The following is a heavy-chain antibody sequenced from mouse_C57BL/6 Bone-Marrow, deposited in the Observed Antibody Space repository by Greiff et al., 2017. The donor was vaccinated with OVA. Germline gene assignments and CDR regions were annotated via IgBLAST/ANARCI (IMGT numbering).Heavy chain of an antibody. Sequence: QVQLQQPGAELVKPGASVKLSCKASGYTFTSYWMQWVKQRPGQGLEWIGEIDPSDSYTNYNQKFKGKATLTVDTSSSPAYMRLSSLTSEDSAVYYCARGAGTEYWGQGTTLTVSS. J-gene: IGHJ2*01. CDR1: GYTFTSYW. D-gene: IGHD4-1*01. CDR2: IDPSDSYT. V-gene: IGHV1-50*01. CDR3: ARGAGTEY.